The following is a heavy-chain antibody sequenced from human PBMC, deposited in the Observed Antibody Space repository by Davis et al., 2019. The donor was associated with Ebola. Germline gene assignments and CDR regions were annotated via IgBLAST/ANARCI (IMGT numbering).Heavy chain of an antibody. CDR1: GYTFTNYG. J-gene: IGHJ5*02. V-gene: IGHV1-18*04. Sequence: ASVKVSCKTSGYTFTNYGITWVRQAPGQGLEYLGWISAYNGNTNYIQKLQGRVTMTTDTSTSTAYMELRSLRSDDTAVYYCARDLAHHGWFDPWGQGTLVTVSS. CDR3: ARDLAHHGWFDP. CDR2: ISAYNGNT. D-gene: IGHD1-14*01.